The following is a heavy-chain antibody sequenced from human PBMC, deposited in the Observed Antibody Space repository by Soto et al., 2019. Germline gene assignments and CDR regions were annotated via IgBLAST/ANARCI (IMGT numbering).Heavy chain of an antibody. CDR2: FYYSGST. Sequence: SETLSLTCTVSGGSISSYYWNWIRQHPGKGLEWIGYFYYSGSTYYNPSLKSRVTVSVNTSKNQFSLKLSSVTAADTAVYYCARSVFLWGQGTQVTVSS. D-gene: IGHD3-10*02. CDR3: ARSVFL. J-gene: IGHJ4*02. V-gene: IGHV4-59*06. CDR1: GGSISSYY.